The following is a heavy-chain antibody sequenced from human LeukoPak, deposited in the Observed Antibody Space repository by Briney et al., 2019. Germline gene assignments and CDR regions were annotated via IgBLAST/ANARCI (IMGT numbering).Heavy chain of an antibody. CDR3: ARGQYDFWSGYYDYYYYYYMDV. Sequence: GASVKVSCKASGYTFTGYYMHWVRQAPGQGLEWMGWINPNSGGTNYAQKFQGRVTMTRDTSISTAYMELSRLRSDDTAVYYCARGQYDFWSGYYDYYYYYYMDVWGKGTTVTVSS. CDR2: INPNSGGT. CDR1: GYTFTGYY. J-gene: IGHJ6*03. V-gene: IGHV1-2*02. D-gene: IGHD3-3*01.